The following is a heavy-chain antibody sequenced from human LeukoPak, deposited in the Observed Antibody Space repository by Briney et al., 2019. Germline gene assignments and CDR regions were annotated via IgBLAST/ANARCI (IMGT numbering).Heavy chain of an antibody. J-gene: IGHJ4*02. CDR3: ASGYCSGGSCLTHFHF. D-gene: IGHD2-15*01. V-gene: IGHV1-69*05. CDR2: IIPIFGSS. Sequence: SVKVSCKASGGTFSNSAISWVRQAPGQGLQWMGRIIPIFGSSNYAQKFQGRVTITTDESTSTAYMELSSLRSEDTAVYYCASGYCSGGSCLTHFHFWGQGTLVTVSS. CDR1: GGTFSNSA.